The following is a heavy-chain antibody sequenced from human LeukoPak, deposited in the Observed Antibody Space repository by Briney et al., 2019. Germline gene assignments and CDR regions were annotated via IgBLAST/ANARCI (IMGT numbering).Heavy chain of an antibody. CDR1: GFTFSSYA. D-gene: IGHD6-13*01. V-gene: IGHV3-23*01. CDR3: ASPGIEEDGCFDP. CDR2: ISGSGGST. Sequence: GGSLRLACAPSGFTFSSYAMSWVRQAPGKGLEWVSAISGSGGSTYYADSVKGRFTISRDNSKNTLYLQMNSLRAEDTAVYYCASPGIEEDGCFDPRRQGTLVTVSS. J-gene: IGHJ5*02.